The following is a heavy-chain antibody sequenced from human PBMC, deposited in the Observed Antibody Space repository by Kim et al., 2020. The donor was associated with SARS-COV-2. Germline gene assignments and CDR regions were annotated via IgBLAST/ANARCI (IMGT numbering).Heavy chain of an antibody. CDR3: ATGGRGSY. CDR1: GFTFRSYW. CDR2: IKEDGSEK. D-gene: IGHD2-15*01. Sequence: GGSLRLSCAASGFTFRSYWMSWVRQAPGEGLEWVAKIKEDGSEKNYVDSVKGRFTISRDNPKNSLYLQMSSLRAEDTAVYYCATGGRGSYWGQGTLVIVSS. V-gene: IGHV3-7*01. J-gene: IGHJ4*02.